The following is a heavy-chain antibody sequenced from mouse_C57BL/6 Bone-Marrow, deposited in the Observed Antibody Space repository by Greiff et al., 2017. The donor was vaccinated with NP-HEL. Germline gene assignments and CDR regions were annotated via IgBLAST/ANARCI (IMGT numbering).Heavy chain of an antibody. CDR2: IYPGSGST. D-gene: IGHD1-1*01. CDR3: ARDYGSSYYAMDY. Sequence: QVQLQQPGAELVKPGASVKTSCKASGYTFTSYWITWVKQRPGQGLEWIGDIYPGSGSTNYNEKFKSKATLTVDTSSSTAYMQLSSLTSEDSAVYYCARDYGSSYYAMDYWGQGTSVTVSS. CDR1: GYTFTSYW. V-gene: IGHV1-55*01. J-gene: IGHJ4*01.